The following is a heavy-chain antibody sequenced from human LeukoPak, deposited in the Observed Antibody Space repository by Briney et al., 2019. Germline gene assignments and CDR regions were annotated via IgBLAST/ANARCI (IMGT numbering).Heavy chain of an antibody. V-gene: IGHV3-23*01. CDR1: GFTFSSYA. D-gene: IGHD3-16*01. Sequence: RSGGSLRLSCAASGFTFSSYAMSWVRQAPGKGLEWVSAISGSGGSTYYADSVKGRFIISRDNAQNSLFLQMNSLRAEDTAVYYCVRDQGGAVSYWGQGTLVTVSS. CDR3: VRDQGGAVSY. CDR2: ISGSGGST. J-gene: IGHJ4*02.